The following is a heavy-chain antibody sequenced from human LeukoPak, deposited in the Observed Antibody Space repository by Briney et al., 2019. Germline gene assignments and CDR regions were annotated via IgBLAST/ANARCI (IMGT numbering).Heavy chain of an antibody. D-gene: IGHD3-10*01. J-gene: IGHJ6*02. CDR2: ISGGGGST. Sequence: GGSLRLSCAVSGFTFSSYAMSWVRQAPGKGLEWVSAISGGGGSTYYADSVKGRFTISRDNSKNTLYLQMSSLRAEDTAVYYCAKIWDTYYYGSGGYYIGYGMDVWGQGTTLTVSS. CDR1: GFTFSSYA. V-gene: IGHV3-23*01. CDR3: AKIWDTYYYGSGGYYIGYGMDV.